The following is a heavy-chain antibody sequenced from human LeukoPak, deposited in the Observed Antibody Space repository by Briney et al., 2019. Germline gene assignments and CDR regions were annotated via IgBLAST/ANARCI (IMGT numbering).Heavy chain of an antibody. Sequence: SETLSPTCAVSGGSISSGGYSWSWIRQPPGKGPEWIGYIYHSGSTYYNPSLKSRVTISVDRSKNQFSLKLSSVTAADTAVYYCAREAGQWLVPYFDYWGQGTLVTVSS. J-gene: IGHJ4*02. CDR1: GGSISSGGYS. CDR3: AREAGQWLVPYFDY. CDR2: IYHSGST. D-gene: IGHD6-19*01. V-gene: IGHV4-30-2*01.